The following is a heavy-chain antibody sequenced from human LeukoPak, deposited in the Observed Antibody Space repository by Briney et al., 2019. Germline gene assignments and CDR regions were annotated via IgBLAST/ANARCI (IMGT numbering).Heavy chain of an antibody. CDR2: IKQDGSEK. V-gene: IGHV3-7*04. Sequence: GGTLRLSCAASGFTFSSYWMSWVRQAPGKGLEWVANIKQDGSEKYYVDSVKGRFTISRDNAENSLFLQMNSLRAEETAVYYCARGEYYYDGGYWGRGTLVTVSS. D-gene: IGHD3-22*01. J-gene: IGHJ4*02. CDR1: GFTFSSYW. CDR3: ARGEYYYDGGY.